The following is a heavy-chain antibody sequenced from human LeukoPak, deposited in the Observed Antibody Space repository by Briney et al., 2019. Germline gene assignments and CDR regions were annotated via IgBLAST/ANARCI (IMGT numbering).Heavy chain of an antibody. D-gene: IGHD2-2*01. CDR1: GGSISSSSYY. CDR2: IYYSGST. CDR3: ARHFRYRSSWYVSGYYFDS. Sequence: SETLSLTCTVSGGSISSSSYYWGWIRQPPGKGLEWIGSIYYSGSTYYNPSLKSRVTISVDTSKNQFSLNMTSVTAADTALYYCARHFRYRSSWYVSGYYFDSWGQGTLVTVSS. J-gene: IGHJ4*02. V-gene: IGHV4-39*01.